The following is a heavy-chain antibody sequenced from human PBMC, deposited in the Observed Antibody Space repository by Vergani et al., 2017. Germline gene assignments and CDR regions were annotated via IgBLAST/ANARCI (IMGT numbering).Heavy chain of an antibody. D-gene: IGHD2-2*01. Sequence: EVQLLESGGGLVQPGGSLRLSCAASGFTFSSYAMSWVRQAPGKGLERVSAISGSGGSTYYADPVKGRFTISRDNSKNTLYLKMNSLRAEDTAVYYCARDSRYCSSTSCYVGRDWFDPWGQGTLVTVSS. CDR2: ISGSGGST. CDR1: GFTFSSYA. V-gene: IGHV3-23*01. J-gene: IGHJ5*02. CDR3: ARDSRYCSSTSCYVGRDWFDP.